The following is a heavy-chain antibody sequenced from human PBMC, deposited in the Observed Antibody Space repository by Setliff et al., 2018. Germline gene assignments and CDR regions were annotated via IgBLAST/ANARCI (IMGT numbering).Heavy chain of an antibody. V-gene: IGHV5-51*01. Sequence: SLKISCKGSGYSFSTCWIGWVRQMPGKGLEWMGIIYPGDSITRYSPSFQGQVTISVDKSINTAYLQWSSLRASDTAIYYCARHPYYYGSGTYLDNNNRWFDPWGQGTQVTVSS. CDR1: GYSFSTCW. CDR3: ARHPYYYGSGTYLDNNNRWFDP. J-gene: IGHJ5*02. CDR2: IYPGDSIT. D-gene: IGHD3-10*01.